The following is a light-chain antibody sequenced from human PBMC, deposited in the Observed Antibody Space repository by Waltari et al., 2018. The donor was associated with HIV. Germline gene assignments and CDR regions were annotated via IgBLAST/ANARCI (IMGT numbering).Light chain of an antibody. Sequence: QSVLTQPPSASGTPGQRVTISCSGCDSNIGSNTVNWYKQLPGMAPKLRIFRDNQRPLGVPDRFSGSKSGTSASLDISGLQSEDEADYYCATWDDRDDNLSSFYVFATGTKVTVL. V-gene: IGLV1-44*01. CDR1: DSNIGSNT. CDR2: RDN. CDR3: ATWDDRDDNLSSFYV. J-gene: IGLJ1*01.